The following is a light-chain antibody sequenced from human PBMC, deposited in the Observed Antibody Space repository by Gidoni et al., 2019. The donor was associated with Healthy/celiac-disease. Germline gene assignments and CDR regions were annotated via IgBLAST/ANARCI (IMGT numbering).Light chain of an antibody. Sequence: QSVLTQPPSVSEAPRQRVTISCSGSSSNIGNNAVNWYQQLPGKAPKLLIYYDDLLPSGVSDRFSGSKSGTSASLAISGLQSDDDAHYSCAAWDDSLNGPVFGGGTKLTVL. CDR2: YDD. CDR1: SSNIGNNA. CDR3: AAWDDSLNGPV. V-gene: IGLV1-36*01. J-gene: IGLJ2*01.